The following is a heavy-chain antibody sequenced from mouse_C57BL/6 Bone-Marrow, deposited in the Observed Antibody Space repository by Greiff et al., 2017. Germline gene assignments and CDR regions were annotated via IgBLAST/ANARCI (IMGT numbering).Heavy chain of an antibody. Sequence: VKVVESGPELVKPGASVKISCKASGYTFTDYYINWVKQRPGQGLEWIGWIFPGSGSTYYNEKFKGKATLTVDKSSSTAYMLLSSLTSEDSAVYFCARSSSSEAWFAYWGQGTLVTVSA. CDR2: IFPGSGST. D-gene: IGHD1-1*01. J-gene: IGHJ3*01. CDR1: GYTFTDYY. V-gene: IGHV1-75*01. CDR3: ARSSSSEAWFAY.